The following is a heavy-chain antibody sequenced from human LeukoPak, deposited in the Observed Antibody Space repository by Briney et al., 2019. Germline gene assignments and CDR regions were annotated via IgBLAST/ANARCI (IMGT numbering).Heavy chain of an antibody. Sequence: SVKVSCKASGGSFERYAVSWLRQAPGQGIEWVGRIIPVLDTTNYAQKLQDRLTIIADKTTGVVYLELTTLKSDDTALYYCARKGGRGDFQHWGQGTLVIVSS. CDR2: IIPVLDTT. D-gene: IGHD2-15*01. J-gene: IGHJ1*01. V-gene: IGHV1-69*04. CDR3: ARKGGRGDFQH. CDR1: GGSFERYA.